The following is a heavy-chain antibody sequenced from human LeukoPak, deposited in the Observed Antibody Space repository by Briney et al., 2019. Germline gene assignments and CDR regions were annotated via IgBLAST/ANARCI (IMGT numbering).Heavy chain of an antibody. J-gene: IGHJ5*02. Sequence: SVKVSCKASGGTFSSYAISWVRQAPGQGLEWMGGIIPTFGTANYAQKFQGRVTITADESTSTAYMELSSLRSEDTAVYYCARETSIFGVVIPNWFDPWGQGTLVTVSS. CDR1: GGTFSSYA. CDR3: ARETSIFGVVIPNWFDP. V-gene: IGHV1-69*13. D-gene: IGHD3-3*01. CDR2: IIPTFGTA.